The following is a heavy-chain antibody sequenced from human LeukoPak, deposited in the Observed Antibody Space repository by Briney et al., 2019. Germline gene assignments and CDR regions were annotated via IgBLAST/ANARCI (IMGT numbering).Heavy chain of an antibody. CDR1: GGSISSCY. D-gene: IGHD5-24*01. Sequence: SETLSLTCTVSGGSISSCYWSWIRHPPGKGLEWIGYIYYSGSTNYNPSLKSRVTMSVDTSKNQFSLKLSSVTAADTAVYYCARPRERWLQTGGGFDIWGQGTMVTVSS. CDR3: ARPRERWLQTGGGFDI. J-gene: IGHJ3*02. V-gene: IGHV4-59*12. CDR2: IYYSGST.